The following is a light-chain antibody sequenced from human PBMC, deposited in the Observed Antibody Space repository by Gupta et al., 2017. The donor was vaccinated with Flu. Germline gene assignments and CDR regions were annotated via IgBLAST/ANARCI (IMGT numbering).Light chain of an antibody. CDR3: QKYNSARGT. V-gene: IGKV1-27*01. Sequence: DIQMTQSPSSLSASIGDRVTITCRASQGINKFLAWYQQKPGKVPKLLIYGGSTLQSGVPSRFSGSRSGTEFTLTISGLQPEDAAIYYCQKYNSARGTFGPGTTVEIK. CDR2: GGS. J-gene: IGKJ3*01. CDR1: QGINKF.